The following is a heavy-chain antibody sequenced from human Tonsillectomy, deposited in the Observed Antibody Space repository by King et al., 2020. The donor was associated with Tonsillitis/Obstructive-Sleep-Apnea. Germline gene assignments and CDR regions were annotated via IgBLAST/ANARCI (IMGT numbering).Heavy chain of an antibody. CDR1: GGTFRSYD. D-gene: IGHD5-12*01. J-gene: IGHJ6*03. Sequence: QLVQSGAEVKKPGSSVKLSCKASGGTFRSYDISWVRQAPGQGLEWMGGIIPIFGTAKYAQKFQGRVTITADESTSTAYMELSSLRSEDTAVYYCARSVATIDYYTYHYMDVWGKGTTVTVSS. CDR3: ARSVATIDYYTYHYMDV. CDR2: IIPIFGTA. V-gene: IGHV1-69*01.